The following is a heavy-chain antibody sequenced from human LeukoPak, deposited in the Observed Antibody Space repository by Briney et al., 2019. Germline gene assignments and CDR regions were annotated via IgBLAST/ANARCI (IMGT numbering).Heavy chain of an antibody. V-gene: IGHV3-33*01. Sequence: GRSLRLSCAASGFTFSSYGMHWVRQAPGKGLEWVAVIWYDGSNKYHADSVKGRFTISRDNSKNTLYLQMNSLRAEDTAVYYCARAEMATGIDYWGQGTLVTVSS. D-gene: IGHD5-24*01. J-gene: IGHJ4*02. CDR1: GFTFSSYG. CDR3: ARAEMATGIDY. CDR2: IWYDGSNK.